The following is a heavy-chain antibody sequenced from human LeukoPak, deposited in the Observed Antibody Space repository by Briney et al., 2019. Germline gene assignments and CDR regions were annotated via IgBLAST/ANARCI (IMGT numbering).Heavy chain of an antibody. CDR2: ISGSGGST. CDR1: GFTFSSYA. V-gene: IGHV3-23*01. J-gene: IGHJ4*02. D-gene: IGHD3-3*01. Sequence: GGSLRLSCAVSGFTFSSYAMSWVRQAPGKGLEWVSAISGSGGSTYYADSVKGRFTISRDNSKNTLYLQMNSLRAEDTAVYYCARDWYYDFSFDYWGQGTLVTVSS. CDR3: ARDWYYDFSFDY.